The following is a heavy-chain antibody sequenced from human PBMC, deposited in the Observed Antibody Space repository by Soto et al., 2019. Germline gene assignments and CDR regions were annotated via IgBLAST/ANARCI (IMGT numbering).Heavy chain of an antibody. CDR1: GFTFSSYG. D-gene: IGHD4-17*01. CDR2: IWYDGSNK. J-gene: IGHJ4*02. CDR3: ARASGGGYGGY. V-gene: IGHV3-33*01. Sequence: QVQLVESGGGLVRPGRSLRRSCAASGFTFSSYGMHSVRQTPAKGLEWVAVIWYDGSNKYYADSVKGRFTISRDNSKNTLYLQMNSLRAEDTAVYYCARASGGGYGGYWGQGTLVTVSA.